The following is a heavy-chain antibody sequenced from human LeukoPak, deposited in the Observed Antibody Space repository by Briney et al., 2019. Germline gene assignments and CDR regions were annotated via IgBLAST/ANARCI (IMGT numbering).Heavy chain of an antibody. V-gene: IGHV1-18*01. Sequence: ASVRVSCKASGYTFTSYDINWVRQATGQGLEWMGWISAYNGNTNYAQKLQGRVTMTTDTSTSTAYMELRSLRSDDTAVYYCARARPGDFDYWGQGTLVTVSS. CDR2: ISAYNGNT. CDR1: GYTFTSYD. D-gene: IGHD1-14*01. CDR3: ARARPGDFDY. J-gene: IGHJ4*02.